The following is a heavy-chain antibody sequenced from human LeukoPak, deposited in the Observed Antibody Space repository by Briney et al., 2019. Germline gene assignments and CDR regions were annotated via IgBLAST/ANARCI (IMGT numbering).Heavy chain of an antibody. CDR2: ISSSSSCI. CDR3: AKEVGDTVAVVARYEPLFDY. Sequence: GGSLRPSCAASGFTFSSYSMNWVRQAPGKGLEWVSSISSSSSCIHYADSVKGRFTISRDNSKNTLWLQMNSLRAEDTAVYYCAKEVGDTVAVVARYEPLFDYWGQGTLVTVSS. V-gene: IGHV3-21*01. J-gene: IGHJ4*02. D-gene: IGHD2-15*01. CDR1: GFTFSSYS.